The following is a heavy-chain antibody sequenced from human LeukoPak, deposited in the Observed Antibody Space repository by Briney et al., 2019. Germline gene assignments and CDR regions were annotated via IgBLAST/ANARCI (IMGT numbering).Heavy chain of an antibody. D-gene: IGHD4/OR15-4a*01. Sequence: GGSLRLSCAASGFTVSSNYMTWVRQAPGKGLEWVSVIHSGDNTYYADSVKGRFTISRDNSKNTFYLQMNSLRVEDTAVYYCASLTRGYWGQGTLVTVSS. V-gene: IGHV3-53*01. CDR2: IHSGDNT. CDR1: GFTVSSNY. CDR3: ASLTRGY. J-gene: IGHJ4*02.